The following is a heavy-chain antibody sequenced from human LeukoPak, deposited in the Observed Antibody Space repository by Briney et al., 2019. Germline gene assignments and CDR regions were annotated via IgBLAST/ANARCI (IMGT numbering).Heavy chain of an antibody. CDR2: ISSSSSYI. J-gene: IGHJ4*02. CDR1: GFTFSSYS. Sequence: GVSLRLSCAASGFTFSSYSMNWVRQDPGKGLEWVSSISSSSSYIYYADSVKGRFTISRDNAKNSLYLQMNSLRAEDTAVYYCARSIDSSSWTLWGQGTLVTVSS. D-gene: IGHD6-13*01. CDR3: ARSIDSSSWTL. V-gene: IGHV3-21*01.